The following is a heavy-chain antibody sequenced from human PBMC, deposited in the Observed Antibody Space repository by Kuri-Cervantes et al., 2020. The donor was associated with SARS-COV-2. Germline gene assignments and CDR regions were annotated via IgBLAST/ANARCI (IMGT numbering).Heavy chain of an antibody. CDR3: ARGDYYDSSGYYLHYFDY. J-gene: IGHJ4*02. D-gene: IGHD3-22*01. Sequence: GESLKISCAASGFTFSSYSMNWVRQAPGKGLEWVSYISSSSSTIYYADSVKGRFTISRDNAKNSLYLQMNSLRAEDTAVYYCARGDYYDSSGYYLHYFDYWGQGTLVTVSS. CDR1: GFTFSSYS. CDR2: ISSSSSTI. V-gene: IGHV3-48*01.